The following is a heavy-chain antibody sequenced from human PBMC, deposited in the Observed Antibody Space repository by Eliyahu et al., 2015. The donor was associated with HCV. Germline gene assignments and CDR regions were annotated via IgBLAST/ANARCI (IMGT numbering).Heavy chain of an antibody. CDR1: GYTFTSYA. CDR3: ARDTGRRGGYNFHY. V-gene: IGHV1-3*01. J-gene: IGHJ4*02. CDR2: INAGNGNT. D-gene: IGHD5-24*01. Sequence: QVQLVQSGAEVKKPGASVKVSCKASGYTFTSYAMHWVRQAPGQRLEWMGWINAGNGNTKYSQKFQGRVTITRDTSASTAYMELSSLRSEDTAVYYCARDTGRRGGYNFHYWGQGTLVTVSS.